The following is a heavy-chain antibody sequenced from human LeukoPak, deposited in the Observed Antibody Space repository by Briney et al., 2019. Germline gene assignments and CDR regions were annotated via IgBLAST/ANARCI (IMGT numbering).Heavy chain of an antibody. Sequence: GGSLRLSCAASGFTFSSYSMNWVRQAPGKGLEWVSYISSSSSTIYYADSVKGRFTISRDNAKNSLYLQMDSLRAEDTAVYYCAYTVTTGYWGQGTLVTVSS. CDR3: AYTVTTGY. CDR2: ISSSSSTI. CDR1: GFTFSSYS. J-gene: IGHJ4*02. V-gene: IGHV3-48*01. D-gene: IGHD4-11*01.